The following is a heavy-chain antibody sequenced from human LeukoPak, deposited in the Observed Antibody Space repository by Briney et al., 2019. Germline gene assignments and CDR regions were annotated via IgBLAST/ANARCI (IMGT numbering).Heavy chain of an antibody. D-gene: IGHD2-2*01. Sequence: ASVKVSCKASVYTFTDYYMHWVRQAPGQGLEWMGWINPGSGATKNAQKFQGRVTMTRDTSISTAYMELSRLRSDDTAVYYCATSLYCSSTNCYALYFQHWSQGTLVTVSS. CDR3: ATSLYCSSTNCYALYFQH. V-gene: IGHV1-2*02. CDR1: VYTFTDYY. CDR2: INPGSGAT. J-gene: IGHJ1*01.